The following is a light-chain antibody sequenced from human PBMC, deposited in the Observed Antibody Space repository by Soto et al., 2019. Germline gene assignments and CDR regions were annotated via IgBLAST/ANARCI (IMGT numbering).Light chain of an antibody. V-gene: IGLV1-40*01. CDR2: VTN. Sequence: QPVLTQPPSVSGAPGQRVTISCTGSGSNIGAGYDVHWYQQFPGTAPKLLIFVTNNRPSGVPDRFSGSKSGTSASLAITGLRAEDEADYYCQTYDSTLRGSIFGAGTQLTVL. CDR1: GSNIGAGYD. J-gene: IGLJ2*01. CDR3: QTYDSTLRGSI.